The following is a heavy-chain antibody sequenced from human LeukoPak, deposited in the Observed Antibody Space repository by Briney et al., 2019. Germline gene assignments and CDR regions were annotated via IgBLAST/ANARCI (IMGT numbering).Heavy chain of an antibody. CDR3: AAADSSTYYDFWSGYPGFGY. V-gene: IGHV1-58*01. CDR2: IVVGSGNT. J-gene: IGHJ4*02. CDR1: GFTFTSSA. D-gene: IGHD3-3*01. Sequence: GTSVKVSCKASGFTFTSSAVQWVRQARGQRLEWIGWIVVGSGNTNYAQKFQERVTITRDMSTSTAYMEPSSLRSEDTAVYYCAAADSSTYYDFWSGYPGFGYWGQGTLVTVSS.